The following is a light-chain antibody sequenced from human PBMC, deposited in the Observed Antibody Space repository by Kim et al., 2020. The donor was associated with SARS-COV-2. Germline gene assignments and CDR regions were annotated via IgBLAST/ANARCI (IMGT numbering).Light chain of an antibody. J-gene: IGKJ2*01. V-gene: IGKV1-5*03. CDR1: QSVTSW. CDR2: KTS. CDR3: QQYYSYVT. Sequence: LSASVGDRVTITCRASQSVTSWLAWYQQKPGKAPNLLIYKTSTLEIGVPSRFSGSGYGTEFTLTISSLQPDDFATYYCQQYYSYVTFGQGTKLEI.